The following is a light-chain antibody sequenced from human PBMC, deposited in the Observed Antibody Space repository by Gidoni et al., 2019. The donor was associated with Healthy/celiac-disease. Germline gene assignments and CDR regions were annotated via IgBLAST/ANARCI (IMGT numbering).Light chain of an antibody. Sequence: AIRITQSPSSLSASTGDRVTITCRASQGISSYLAWYQQKPGKAPKLLIYAASTLQSGVPSRFSGSGSGTDFTLTISCLQSEDFATYYCQQYYSYPSFXQXTKVEIK. CDR2: AAS. CDR3: QQYYSYPS. J-gene: IGKJ1*01. V-gene: IGKV1-8*01. CDR1: QGISSY.